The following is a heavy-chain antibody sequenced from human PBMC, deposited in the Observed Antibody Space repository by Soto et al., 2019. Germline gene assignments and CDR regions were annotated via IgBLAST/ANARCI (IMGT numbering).Heavy chain of an antibody. Sequence: QVQLVQSGAEVKKPGASVKVSCKASGYTFTSYAMHWVRQAPGQRLEWMGWINAGNGNTKYSQKFQGRVTITRDTSASIAYMELSSLRSEDTAVYYCAREDIVVVPAAMLYYYYGMDVWGQVTTVTVSS. J-gene: IGHJ6*02. V-gene: IGHV1-3*01. CDR2: INAGNGNT. D-gene: IGHD2-2*01. CDR1: GYTFTSYA. CDR3: AREDIVVVPAAMLYYYYGMDV.